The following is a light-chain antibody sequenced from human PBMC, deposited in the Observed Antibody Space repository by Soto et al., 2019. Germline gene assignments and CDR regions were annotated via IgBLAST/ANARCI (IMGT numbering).Light chain of an antibody. V-gene: IGKV3-20*01. J-gene: IGKJ1*01. CDR3: QQYGTSPQT. CDR2: DAS. Sequence: EIVLTQSPGTLSLSPGESAALSCRASQIVSSSYVAWYQQKPGQAPRLLTYDASRRASGTPDRFRGSGSGTDYTLTISRLAPEDFAVYYCQQYGTSPQTFGQGTKVEIK. CDR1: QIVSSSY.